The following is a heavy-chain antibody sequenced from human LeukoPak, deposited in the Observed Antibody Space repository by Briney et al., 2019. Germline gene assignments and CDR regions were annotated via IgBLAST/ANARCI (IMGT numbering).Heavy chain of an antibody. CDR1: GFTFSSYG. Sequence: GGSLRLSCAASGFTFSSYGMSWVRQAPGKGLEWVSTISGSGGSTYYADSVKGRFTISRDNSKNMLYLQMNSLRAEDTAIYYCAKRRYSSGWSTDAFDIWGQGTMVTVSS. CDR2: ISGSGGST. V-gene: IGHV3-23*01. D-gene: IGHD6-19*01. J-gene: IGHJ3*02. CDR3: AKRRYSSGWSTDAFDI.